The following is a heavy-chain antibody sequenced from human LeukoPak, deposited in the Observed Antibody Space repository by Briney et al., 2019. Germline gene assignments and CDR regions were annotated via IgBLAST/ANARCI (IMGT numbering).Heavy chain of an antibody. CDR2: IYYSGST. J-gene: IGHJ6*02. Sequence: SETLSLTCTVSGGSISSYYWSWIRQPPGKGLEWIGYIYYSGSTNYNPSLKSRVTISVDTSKNQFSLKLSSVTAADTAVYYCARGTGPEDYGMDVWGQGTTVTVSS. CDR1: GGSISSYY. D-gene: IGHD1-14*01. V-gene: IGHV4-59*12. CDR3: ARGTGPEDYGMDV.